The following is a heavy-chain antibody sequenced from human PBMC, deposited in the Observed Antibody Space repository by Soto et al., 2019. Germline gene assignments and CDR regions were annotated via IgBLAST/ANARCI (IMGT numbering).Heavy chain of an antibody. Sequence: GGSLRLSCAASGFTFSGSAMHWVRQASGKGLEWVGRIRSKANSYATAYAASVKGRFTISRDDSKNTAYLQMNSLKTEDTAVYYCTGLWFGEPRPKEHLYYYYYMDVWGKGTTVTVSS. CDR3: TGLWFGEPRPKEHLYYYYYMDV. CDR2: IRSKANSYAT. V-gene: IGHV3-73*01. CDR1: GFTFSGSA. D-gene: IGHD3-10*01. J-gene: IGHJ6*03.